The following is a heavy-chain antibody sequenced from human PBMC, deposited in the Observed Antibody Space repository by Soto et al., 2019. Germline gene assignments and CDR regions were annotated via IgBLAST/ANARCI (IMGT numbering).Heavy chain of an antibody. J-gene: IGHJ6*02. Sequence: ESLKISCKGSGYTFTNYWIVWVRQIPGKGLEWVGIIYPGDSDTRYSPSFQGQVTISADRSISTAYLQWSSLKASDTGMYYCARYPTLTDYFFHGMDVWGQGTTVTVSS. CDR3: ARYPTLTDYFFHGMDV. CDR2: IYPGDSDT. V-gene: IGHV5-51*01. CDR1: GYTFTNYW. D-gene: IGHD4-17*01.